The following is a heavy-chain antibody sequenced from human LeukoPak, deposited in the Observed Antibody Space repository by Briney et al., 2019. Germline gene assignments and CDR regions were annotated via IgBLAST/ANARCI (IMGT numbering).Heavy chain of an antibody. V-gene: IGHV3-21*01. Sequence: GGSLRLSCAASGFTFSSYSMNWVRQAPGKGLEWVSSISSSSSYIYYADSVKGRFTISRDNAKNSLYLQMNSLRAEATAVYYCARGRGYSYGPTVDYWGQGTLVTVSS. CDR3: ARGRGYSYGPTVDY. D-gene: IGHD5-18*01. CDR1: GFTFSSYS. CDR2: ISSSSSYI. J-gene: IGHJ4*02.